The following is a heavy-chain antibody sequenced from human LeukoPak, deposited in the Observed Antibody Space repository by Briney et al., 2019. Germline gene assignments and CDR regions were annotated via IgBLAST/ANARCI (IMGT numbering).Heavy chain of an antibody. CDR3: ALPTYYYDSSQAFDI. V-gene: IGHV1-69*04. CDR1: GYTFTSYG. Sequence: SVKVSCKASGYTFTSYGISWVRQAPGQGLEWMGRIIPILGIANYAQKFQGRVTITADKSTSTAYMELSSLRSEDTAVYYCALPTYYYDSSQAFDIWGQGTMVTVSS. J-gene: IGHJ3*02. CDR2: IIPILGIA. D-gene: IGHD3-22*01.